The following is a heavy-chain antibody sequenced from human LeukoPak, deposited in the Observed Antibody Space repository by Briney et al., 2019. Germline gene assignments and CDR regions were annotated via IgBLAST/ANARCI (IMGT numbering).Heavy chain of an antibody. CDR1: GGSISSSSYY. CDR3: ARLGYYDSSGYYCFDY. V-gene: IGHV4-39*01. Sequence: SETLSLTCTVSGGSISSSSYYWGWIRQPPGTGLEWIGSIYYSGSTYYNPSLKSRVTISIDTSKNQFSLKLSSVTAADTAVYYCARLGYYDSSGYYCFDYWGQGTLVTVSS. CDR2: IYYSGST. D-gene: IGHD3-22*01. J-gene: IGHJ4*02.